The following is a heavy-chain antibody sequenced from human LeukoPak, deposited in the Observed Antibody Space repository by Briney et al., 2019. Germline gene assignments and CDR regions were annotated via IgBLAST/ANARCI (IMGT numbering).Heavy chain of an antibody. D-gene: IGHD3-10*01. J-gene: IGHJ4*02. CDR3: ARVEVGMVRGVMVY. Sequence: PSETLSLTCAVYGGSFSGYYWSWIRQPPGKGLEWIGEINHSGSTNYNPSLKSRVTISVDTSNNQFSLKLSSVTAADTAVYYCARVEVGMVRGVMVYWGQGTLVTVSS. CDR2: INHSGST. CDR1: GGSFSGYY. V-gene: IGHV4-34*01.